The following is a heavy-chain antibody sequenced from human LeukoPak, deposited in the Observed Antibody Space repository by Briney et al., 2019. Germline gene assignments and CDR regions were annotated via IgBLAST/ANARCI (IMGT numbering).Heavy chain of an antibody. V-gene: IGHV1-2*02. Sequence: ASVKVSCKASGYTFTGYYMHWVRQAPGQGLEWMGWINPNSGGTNYAQKFQGRVTMTRDTSNSTAYMELSRLRSDDTAVYYCAREREGYYYYYMDVWGKGTTVTVSS. CDR2: INPNSGGT. CDR3: AREREGYYYYYMDV. J-gene: IGHJ6*03. CDR1: GYTFTGYY.